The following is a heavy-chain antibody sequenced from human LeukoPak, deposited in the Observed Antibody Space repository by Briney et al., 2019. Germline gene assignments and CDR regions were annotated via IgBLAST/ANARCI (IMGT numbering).Heavy chain of an antibody. CDR3: AREDGYNSPGFDY. V-gene: IGHV1-69*05. Sequence: GASVKVSRKASGGTFSSYAISWVRQAPGQGLEWMGGIIPIFGTANYAQKFQGRVTITTDESTSTAYMELSSLRSEDTAVYYCAREDGYNSPGFDYWGQGTLVTVSS. D-gene: IGHD5-24*01. CDR2: IIPIFGTA. CDR1: GGTFSSYA. J-gene: IGHJ4*02.